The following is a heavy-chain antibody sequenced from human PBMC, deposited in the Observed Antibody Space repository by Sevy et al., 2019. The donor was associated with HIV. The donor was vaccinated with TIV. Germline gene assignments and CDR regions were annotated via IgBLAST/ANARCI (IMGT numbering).Heavy chain of an antibody. D-gene: IGHD2-2*01. V-gene: IGHV1-2*06. Sequence: ASVKVSCKASGYRFTDYSIIWVRQAPGQGLEWMGRINPNSGGTNYAQKFQGRVTMTRDTSVSTAYMELSRLTSDDTAVSYCARRVMIPAEGHFEYWGQGTLVTVSS. CDR2: INPNSGGT. CDR3: ARRVMIPAEGHFEY. J-gene: IGHJ4*02. CDR1: GYRFTDYS.